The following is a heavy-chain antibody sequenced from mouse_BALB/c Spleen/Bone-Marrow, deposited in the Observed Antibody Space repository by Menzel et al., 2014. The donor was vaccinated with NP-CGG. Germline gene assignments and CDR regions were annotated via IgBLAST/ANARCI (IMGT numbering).Heavy chain of an antibody. Sequence: EVMLVESGGGLVQPGGSLKLSCAASGFDFXRYWMSWVRQAPGKGLEWIGEINPGSSTINYTPSLKDKFIISRDNAKNTLYLQMSKVRSEDTALYYCARGDHWYFDVWGAGTTVTVSS. V-gene: IGHV4-1*02. CDR3: ARGDHWYFDV. J-gene: IGHJ1*01. CDR1: GFDFXRYW. CDR2: INPGSSTI.